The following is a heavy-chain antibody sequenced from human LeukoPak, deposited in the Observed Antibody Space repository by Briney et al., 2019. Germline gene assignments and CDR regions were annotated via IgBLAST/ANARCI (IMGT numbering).Heavy chain of an antibody. Sequence: SETLSLTCTVSGYSISSGYYWGWIRQPPGKGLEWIGSIYHSGSTYYNPSLKSRVTISVDTSKNQFSLKLSSVTAADTAVYYCAREGLLDEYDILTGPRMDVWGKGTTVTVSS. V-gene: IGHV4-38-2*02. CDR1: GYSISSGYY. CDR2: IYHSGST. CDR3: AREGLLDEYDILTGPRMDV. J-gene: IGHJ6*04. D-gene: IGHD3-9*01.